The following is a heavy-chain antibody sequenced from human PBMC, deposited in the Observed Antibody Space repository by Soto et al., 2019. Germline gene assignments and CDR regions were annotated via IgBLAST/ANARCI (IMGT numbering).Heavy chain of an antibody. CDR2: SSAYNGDT. CDR1: GYPFTSYS. V-gene: IGHV1-18*04. J-gene: IGHJ6*02. Sequence: ASVKVSCKASGYPFTSYSFSWVRQAPGQGLEWMGWSSAYNGDTRYAQKFQGRVTMTADPYTDTAYMELRNLRSDDTGVYYCAREGAVVGSAVYYGMDVCGQGTMVTVSS. CDR3: AREGAVVGSAVYYGMDV. D-gene: IGHD2-15*01.